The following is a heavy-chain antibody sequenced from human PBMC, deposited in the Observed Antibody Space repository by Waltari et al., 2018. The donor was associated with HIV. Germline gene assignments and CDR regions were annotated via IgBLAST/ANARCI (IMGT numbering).Heavy chain of an antibody. D-gene: IGHD1-26*01. CDR1: GGSISSYY. V-gene: IGHV4-59*01. CDR3: ARGGSSGLTWFDP. Sequence: QVQLQESGPGLVKPSETLSLTCTVSGGSISSYYWSWIRQPPGKGLEGIGYSYYSGSTHDNPSRKSQVTIKVDTSKNQFSLKLSSGTAADTAVYYCARGGSSGLTWFDPWGQGTLVTVSS. CDR2: SYYSGST. J-gene: IGHJ5*02.